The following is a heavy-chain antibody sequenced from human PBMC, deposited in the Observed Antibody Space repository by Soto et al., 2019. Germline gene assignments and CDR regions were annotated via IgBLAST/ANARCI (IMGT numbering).Heavy chain of an antibody. D-gene: IGHD3-10*01. Sequence: PREYLRLSCAGSGLISSPNDMHLVLQAPGKGLEWVAVIWYDGSNKYYADSVKGRFTISRDNSKNTLYLQMNSLRAEDTAVYYCARFIYGSFDYWCLGTLVTVS. CDR2: IWYDGSNK. CDR1: GLISSPND. J-gene: IGHJ4*02. V-gene: IGHV3-33*01. CDR3: ARFIYGSFDY.